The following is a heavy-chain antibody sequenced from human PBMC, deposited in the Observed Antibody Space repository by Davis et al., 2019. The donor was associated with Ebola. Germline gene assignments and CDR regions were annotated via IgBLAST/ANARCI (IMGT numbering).Heavy chain of an antibody. CDR3: ARGPYDSSGWYYFDY. CDR2: IIPILGIA. Sequence: SVKVSCKASGGTFSSYTISWVRQAPGQGLEWMGRIIPILGIANYAQKFQGRVTITADKSTSTAYMELRSLRSDDTVVYYCARGPYDSSGWYYFDYWGQGTLVTVSS. D-gene: IGHD6-19*01. J-gene: IGHJ4*02. V-gene: IGHV1-69*02. CDR1: GGTFSSYT.